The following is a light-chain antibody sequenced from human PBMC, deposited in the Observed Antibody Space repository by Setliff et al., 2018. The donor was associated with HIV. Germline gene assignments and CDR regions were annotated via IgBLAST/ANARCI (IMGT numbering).Light chain of an antibody. Sequence: QSVLTQPPSASGTPGQRVTISCSGSFSNIGRNTINWYQQLPGTAPKLLIFANFQRPSGVPDQFSGAKSGTSASLAISGLQSEDEADYFCAAWDDNLNGYVFGPGTKVTVL. CDR1: FSNIGRNT. J-gene: IGLJ1*01. V-gene: IGLV1-44*01. CDR2: ANF. CDR3: AAWDDNLNGYV.